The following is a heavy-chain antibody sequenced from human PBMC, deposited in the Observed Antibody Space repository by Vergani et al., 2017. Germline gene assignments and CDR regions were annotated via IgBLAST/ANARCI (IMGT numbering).Heavy chain of an antibody. CDR2: IIPIFGTA. J-gene: IGHJ6*02. CDR3: ASRDSTMVGVVIIRGYYYYGMDV. D-gene: IGHD3-3*01. Sequence: QVQLVQSGAEVKKPGSSVKVSCKASGGTFSSYAISWVRQAPGQGLEWMGGIIPIFGTANYAQKFQGRVTITADESTSTAYMELSSLRSEDTAVDYCASRDSTMVGVVIIRGYYYYGMDVWGQGTTVTVSS. V-gene: IGHV1-69*01. CDR1: GGTFSSYA.